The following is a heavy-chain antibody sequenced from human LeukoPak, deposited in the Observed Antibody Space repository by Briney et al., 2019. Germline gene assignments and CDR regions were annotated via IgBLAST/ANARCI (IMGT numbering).Heavy chain of an antibody. J-gene: IGHJ4*02. CDR1: GGSISGYY. Sequence: SETLSLTCTVSGGSISGYYWNWVRQSPGKGLEWIGYIYYSGNANYNPSLKDRAALSIDTSENQFSLKLSSVTAADTAVYYCTDRRGYWGQGTLVTVSS. CDR2: IYYSGNA. CDR3: TDRRGY. D-gene: IGHD3-10*01. V-gene: IGHV4-59*12.